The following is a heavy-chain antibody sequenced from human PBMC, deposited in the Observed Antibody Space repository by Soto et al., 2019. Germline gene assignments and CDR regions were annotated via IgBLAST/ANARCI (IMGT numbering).Heavy chain of an antibody. CDR3: ARAARTVSGLFEY. CDR2: SYHSDT. CDR1: GFTFSDYY. Sequence: QVQLVESGGGLVKPGGSLRLSCAASGFTFSDYYMNWIRQAPGKGLEWISFSYHSDTSYADSVKGRFTISRDNAKNSLYLQMASLRVDDTAVYYCARAARTVSGLFEYWGQGTLVTVSS. D-gene: IGHD6-19*01. V-gene: IGHV3-11*06. J-gene: IGHJ4*02.